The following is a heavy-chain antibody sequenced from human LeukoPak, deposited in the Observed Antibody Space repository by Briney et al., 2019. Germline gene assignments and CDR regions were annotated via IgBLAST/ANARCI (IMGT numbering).Heavy chain of an antibody. Sequence: SETLSLTCTVSGGSISSSSYYWGWIRQPPGKGLEWIGSIYYSGSTYYNPSLKSRVTISVDTSKNQFSLKLSSVTAADTAVYYCARGLGPKWIQLWLDYWGQGTLVTVSS. J-gene: IGHJ4*02. CDR2: IYYSGST. CDR3: ARGLGPKWIQLWLDY. CDR1: GGSISSSSYY. D-gene: IGHD5-18*01. V-gene: IGHV4-39*01.